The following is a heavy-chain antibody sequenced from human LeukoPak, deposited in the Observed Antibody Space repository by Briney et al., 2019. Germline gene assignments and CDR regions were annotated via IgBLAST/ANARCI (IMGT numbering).Heavy chain of an antibody. CDR3: ARENNFGSGMDI. Sequence: GGSLRLSCAASGFTVSSNSMNWVRQAPGKGLQWVSVIYSGGNTYYADSVKGRFTISRDNSKNTLYLQMNSLRAEDTAVYYCARENNFGSGMDIWGQGTTVTVSS. D-gene: IGHD3-10*01. J-gene: IGHJ6*02. CDR2: IYSGGNT. CDR1: GFTVSSNS. V-gene: IGHV3-53*01.